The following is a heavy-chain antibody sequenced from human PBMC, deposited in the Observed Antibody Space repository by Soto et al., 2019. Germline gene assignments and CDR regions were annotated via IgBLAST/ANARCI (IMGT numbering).Heavy chain of an antibody. J-gene: IGHJ4*02. V-gene: IGHV3-23*01. CDR3: AKRPGSSDS. CDR1: GFTFTTYA. CDR2: ISRTGGST. Sequence: EVQLLESGGGLVQAGGSLRLSCAASGFTFTTYAMSWVRQAPGKGLEWVSSISRTGGSTFYADSVKGRFTISRDNSKNTLYLQLNILRAEDTAVYYCAKRPGSSDSWGQGTLVTVSS.